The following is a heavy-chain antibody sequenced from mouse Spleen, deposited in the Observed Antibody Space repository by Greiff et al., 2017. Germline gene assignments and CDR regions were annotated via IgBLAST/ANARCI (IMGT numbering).Heavy chain of an antibody. CDR1: GFTFSSYT. CDR2: ISGGGGNT. V-gene: IGHV5-9*01. CDR3: ARGGYDHGGFAY. D-gene: IGHD2-3*01. J-gene: IGHJ3*01. Sequence: EVKLMESGGGLVKPGGSLKLSCAASGFTFSSYTMSWVRQTPEKRLEWVATISGGGGNTYYPDSVKGRFTISRDNAKNTLYLQMSSLRSEDTALYYCARGGYDHGGFAYWGQGTLVTVSA.